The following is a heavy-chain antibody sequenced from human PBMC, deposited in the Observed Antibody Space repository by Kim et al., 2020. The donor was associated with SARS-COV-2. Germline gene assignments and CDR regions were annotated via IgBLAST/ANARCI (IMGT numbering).Heavy chain of an antibody. CDR2: ISYSGST. J-gene: IGHJ4*02. Sequence: SETLSLTCTVSGDSISSSSSYWGWIRQPPGKGLEWIESISYSGSTFNNPSLKSRVTISVVRSKNQFSLKLSSVTAADTAVYYCARHVPNSSGRFDYCGQ. D-gene: IGHD6-19*01. V-gene: IGHV4-39*01. CDR3: ARHVPNSSGRFDY. CDR1: GDSISSSSSY.